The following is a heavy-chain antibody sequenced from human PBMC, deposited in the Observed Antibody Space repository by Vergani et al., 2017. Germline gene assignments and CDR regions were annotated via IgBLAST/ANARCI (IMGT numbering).Heavy chain of an antibody. CDR2: ISWNSGSI. J-gene: IGHJ3*02. D-gene: IGHD1-1*01. CDR3: AKSGWAKDPVQLERRGAFDI. V-gene: IGHV3-9*01. Sequence: EVQLVESGGGLVQPGRSLRLSCAASGFTFDDYAMHWVRQAPGKGLEWVSGISWNSGSIGYADSVKGRFTISRDNAKNSLYLQMNSLRAEETALYYCAKSGWAKDPVQLERRGAFDIWGQGTMVTVSS. CDR1: GFTFDDYA.